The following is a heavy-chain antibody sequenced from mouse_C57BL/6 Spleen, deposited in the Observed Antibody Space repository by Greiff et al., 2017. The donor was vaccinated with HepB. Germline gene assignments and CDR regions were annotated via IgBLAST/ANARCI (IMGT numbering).Heavy chain of an antibody. CDR2: IYPRSGNT. V-gene: IGHV1-81*01. D-gene: IGHD2-2*01. CDR3: ASYGYEDWFAY. Sequence: LQESGAELARPGASVKLSCKASGYTFTSYGISWVKQRTGQGLEWIGEIYPRSGNTYYNEKFKGKATLTADKSSSTAYMELRSLTSEDSAVYFCASYGYEDWFAYWGQGTLVTVSA. CDR1: GYTFTSYG. J-gene: IGHJ3*01.